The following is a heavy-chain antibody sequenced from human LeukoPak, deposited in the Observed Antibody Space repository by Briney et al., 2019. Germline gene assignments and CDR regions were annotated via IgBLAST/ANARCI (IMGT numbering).Heavy chain of an antibody. Sequence: PSETLSLTCTVSGGPMNRYYWGWIRQSAGKGLEWIGHIFSGGKTKYDPSLKSRVIMSVDTSNNQFSLNVSTVTAADTAVYYCARGSVTIVDYWGQGTLVTVSS. CDR1: GGPMNRYY. D-gene: IGHD4-17*01. V-gene: IGHV4-4*07. J-gene: IGHJ4*02. CDR3: ARGSVTIVDY. CDR2: IFSGGKT.